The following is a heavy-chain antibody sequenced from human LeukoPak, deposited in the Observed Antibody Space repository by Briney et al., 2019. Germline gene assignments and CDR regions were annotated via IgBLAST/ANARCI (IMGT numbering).Heavy chain of an antibody. CDR1: GFTFSSYG. CDR3: AKDPHPIEVAFDY. Sequence: GGSLRLSCAASGFTFSSYGMHWVRQAPGKGLEWVAFIRYDGSNKYYADSVKGRFTISRDNSKNTLYLQMNSLRAEDTAVYYCAKDPHPIEVAFDYWGQGTLVTVSS. J-gene: IGHJ4*02. CDR2: IRYDGSNK. D-gene: IGHD5-12*01. V-gene: IGHV3-30*02.